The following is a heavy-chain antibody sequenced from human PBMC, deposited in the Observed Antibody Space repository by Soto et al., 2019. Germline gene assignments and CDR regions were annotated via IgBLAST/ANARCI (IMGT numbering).Heavy chain of an antibody. CDR2: IYSGGST. J-gene: IGHJ6*02. D-gene: IGHD3-22*01. CDR3: ARDGPGSGYYYPPQSPQSLYGMDV. Sequence: TGGSLRLSCAASGFTVSSNYMSWVRQAPGKGLEWVSVIYSGGSTYYADSVKGRFTISRDNSKNTLYLQMNSLRAEDTAVYYCARDGPGSGYYYPPQSPQSLYGMDVLGQGTTVTVSS. CDR1: GFTVSSNY. V-gene: IGHV3-53*01.